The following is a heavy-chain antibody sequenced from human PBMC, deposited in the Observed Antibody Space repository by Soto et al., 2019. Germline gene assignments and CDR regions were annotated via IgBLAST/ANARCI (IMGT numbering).Heavy chain of an antibody. J-gene: IGHJ6*02. CDR2: IIPIFGTA. CDR3: ETQGLQNSYYSGMDV. Sequence: QVQLVQSGAEVKKPGSSVKVSCKASGGTFSSYAISWVRQAPGQGLEWMGGIIPIFGTANYAQKFQGRVTIPANEPASPAYMEWSSLRSEDTAVYYWETQGLQNSYYSGMDVWGQGTTVTVSS. V-gene: IGHV1-69*12. D-gene: IGHD5-18*01. CDR1: GGTFSSYA.